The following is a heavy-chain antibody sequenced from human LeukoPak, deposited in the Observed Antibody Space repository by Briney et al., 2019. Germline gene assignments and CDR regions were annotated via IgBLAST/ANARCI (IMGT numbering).Heavy chain of an antibody. J-gene: IGHJ4*02. Sequence: ASVKVSCKASGGTFSSYAISWVRQAPGQGLEWMGGIIPIFGTANYAQKFQGRVTLTTDETTSTAYMELSSLRSEDTGVYCCARNLSLGGFDYGGEGTLVTVSS. CDR3: ARNLSLGGFDY. CDR2: IIPIFGTA. CDR1: GGTFSSYA. D-gene: IGHD3-10*01. V-gene: IGHV1-69*05.